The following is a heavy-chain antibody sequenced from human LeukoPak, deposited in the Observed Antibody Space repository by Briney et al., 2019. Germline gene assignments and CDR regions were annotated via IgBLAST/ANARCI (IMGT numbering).Heavy chain of an antibody. V-gene: IGHV4-30-4*07. CDR1: GGSISSGGYS. CDR2: IYYSGST. D-gene: IGHD5-18*01. J-gene: IGHJ5*02. Sequence: SETLSLTCAVSGGSISSGGYSWSWIRQPPGKGLEWIGSIYYSGSTYYNPSLKSRVTISVDTSKNQFSLKLSSVTAADTAVYYCARVPSYGYLNWFDPWGQGTLVTVSS. CDR3: ARVPSYGYLNWFDP.